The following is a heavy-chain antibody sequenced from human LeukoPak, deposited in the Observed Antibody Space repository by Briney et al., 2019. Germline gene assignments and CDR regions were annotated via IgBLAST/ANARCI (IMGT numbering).Heavy chain of an antibody. CDR1: GFTFSSYW. Sequence: GGSLRLSCAASGFTFSSYWMHWVRQAPGKGLVWVSRINSDGSSTSYADSVKGRFTISRDNAKSTLSLQMNSLRVEDTAVYYCARDLAWGAFDYWGQGTLVTVSS. J-gene: IGHJ4*02. D-gene: IGHD3-16*01. V-gene: IGHV3-74*01. CDR2: INSDGSST. CDR3: ARDLAWGAFDY.